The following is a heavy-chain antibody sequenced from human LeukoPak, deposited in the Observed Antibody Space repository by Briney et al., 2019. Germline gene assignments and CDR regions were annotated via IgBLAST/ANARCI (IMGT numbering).Heavy chain of an antibody. CDR2: ISYDGSNK. CDR3: AKPRTPVLRYFDWSVDY. D-gene: IGHD3-9*01. J-gene: IGHJ4*02. Sequence: GGSLRLSCAASGFTFSSYGMHWVRQAPGKGLEWVAVISYDGSNKYYADSVKGRFTISRDNSKNTLYLQMSSLRAEDTAVYYCAKPRTPVLRYFDWSVDYWGQGTLVTVSS. CDR1: GFTFSSYG. V-gene: IGHV3-30*18.